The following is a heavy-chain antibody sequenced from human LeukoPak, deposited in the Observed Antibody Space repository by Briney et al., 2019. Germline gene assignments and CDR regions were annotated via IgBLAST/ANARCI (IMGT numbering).Heavy chain of an antibody. CDR2: IYYSGST. J-gene: IGHJ5*02. Sequence: SETLSLTCTVSGGSISSYYWSWIRQPPGKGLEWIGYIYYSGSTNYNPSLKSRVTISVDTSKNQFSLKLSSVTAADTAVYYCARLIIAAAGLSNWFDPWGQGTLVTVSS. CDR1: GGSISSYY. CDR3: ARLIIAAAGLSNWFDP. V-gene: IGHV4-59*08. D-gene: IGHD6-13*01.